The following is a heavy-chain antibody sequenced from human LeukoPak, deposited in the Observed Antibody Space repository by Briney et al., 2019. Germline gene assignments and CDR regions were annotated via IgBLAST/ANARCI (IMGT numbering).Heavy chain of an antibody. CDR3: ARVLSGSYYYYYYGMDV. CDR1: GFTVSSNY. J-gene: IGHJ6*02. V-gene: IGHV3-53*01. Sequence: GGSPRLSCAASGFTVSSNYMSWVRQAPGKGLEWVSVIYSGGSTYYADSVKGRFTISRDNSKNTLYLQMNSLRAEDTAVYYCARVLSGSYYYYYYGMDVWGQGTTVTVSS. D-gene: IGHD1-26*01. CDR2: IYSGGST.